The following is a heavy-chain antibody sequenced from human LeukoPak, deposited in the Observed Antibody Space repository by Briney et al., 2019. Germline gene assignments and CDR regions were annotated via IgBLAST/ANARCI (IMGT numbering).Heavy chain of an antibody. J-gene: IGHJ4*02. CDR1: GFTFNIAW. V-gene: IGHV4-4*02. CDR2: IYYSGST. D-gene: IGHD3-10*01. CDR3: ARERFLLWRAPFDY. Sequence: GSLRLSCAASGFTFNIAWMSWVRQAPGKGLEWIGSIYYSGSTYYNPSLKSRVTISVHTSKNRFSLKLSSVTAVDTAVYYCARERFLLWRAPFDYWGQGTLVTVSS.